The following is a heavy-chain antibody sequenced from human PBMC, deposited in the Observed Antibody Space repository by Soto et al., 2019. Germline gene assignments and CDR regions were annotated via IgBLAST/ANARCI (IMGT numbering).Heavy chain of an antibody. V-gene: IGHV3-23*01. Sequence: LRLSCAASGFTFSSYAMSWVRQAPGKGLEWVSAISGSGGSTYYADSVKGRFTISRDNSKNTLYLQMNSLRAEDTAVYYCATSNYYDSSGYPDDAFDIWGQGTMVTVSS. D-gene: IGHD3-22*01. J-gene: IGHJ3*02. CDR1: GFTFSSYA. CDR3: ATSNYYDSSGYPDDAFDI. CDR2: ISGSGGST.